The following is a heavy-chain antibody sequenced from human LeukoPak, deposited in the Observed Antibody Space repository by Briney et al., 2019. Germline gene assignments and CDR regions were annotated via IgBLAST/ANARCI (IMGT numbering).Heavy chain of an antibody. CDR1: GFTFSSYA. CDR2: ISSNGGST. Sequence: PGGSLRLSCAASGFTFSSYAMDWVRQAPGKGLEYVSAISSNGGSTYYANSVKGRFTISRDNSKNTLYLQMGSLRAEDMAVYYCARDRFWSGYYYFDYWGQGTLVTVS. V-gene: IGHV3-64*01. J-gene: IGHJ4*02. CDR3: ARDRFWSGYYYFDY. D-gene: IGHD3-3*01.